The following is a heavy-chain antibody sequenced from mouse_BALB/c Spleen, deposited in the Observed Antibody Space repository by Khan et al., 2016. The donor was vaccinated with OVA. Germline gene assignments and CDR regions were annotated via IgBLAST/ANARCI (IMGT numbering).Heavy chain of an antibody. CDR2: ISSDDSI. V-gene: IGHV5-6-5*01. CDR3: ARGLGSTFDY. D-gene: IGHD2-1*01. CDR1: GFPFSSYT. Sequence: EVELVESGGGLVKPGGSLKLSCAASGFPFSSYTMSWIRQTPEKRLEWVASISSDDSIYYPDSVKGRFTISRDNDGNSLYLQMRSLRSEDTAMYYCARGLGSTFDYGGQGTTLTVSS. J-gene: IGHJ2*01.